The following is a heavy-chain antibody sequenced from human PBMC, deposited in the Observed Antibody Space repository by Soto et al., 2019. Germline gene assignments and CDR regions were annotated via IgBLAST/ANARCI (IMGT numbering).Heavy chain of an antibody. V-gene: IGHV3-30*03. Sequence: QLVESGGRGVQPGRSLRLSCEASEFTFSSYAMHWVRQAPGRGLEWVALISFDGTKEYYADSVKGRFIISRDNSKSMVYLQMDSLRPDDTAIYYCARAIPRWSYHYGMDVWGQGTTVTVSS. CDR1: EFTFSSYA. CDR3: ARAIPRWSYHYGMDV. J-gene: IGHJ6*02. CDR2: ISFDGTKE. D-gene: IGHD2-15*01.